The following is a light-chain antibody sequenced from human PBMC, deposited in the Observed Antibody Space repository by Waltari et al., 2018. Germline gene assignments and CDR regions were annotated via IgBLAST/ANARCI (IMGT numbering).Light chain of an antibody. CDR1: QSVTPS. V-gene: IGKV1-39*01. CDR2: STS. CDR3: QQSHGFPYT. Sequence: DIQMTQSPSSLSASAGDRVTLTCRASQSVTPSLNWYQQRSGKAPKLLIYSTSSLQSGVPSRFSGGGAGTEFTLTINSLQPEDFATYYCQQSHGFPYTFGQGTKVEMK. J-gene: IGKJ2*01.